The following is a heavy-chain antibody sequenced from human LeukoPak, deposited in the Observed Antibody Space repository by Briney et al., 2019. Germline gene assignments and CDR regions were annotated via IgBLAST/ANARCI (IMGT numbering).Heavy chain of an antibody. V-gene: IGHV3-23*01. CDR1: GFTFTTYA. J-gene: IGHJ4*02. Sequence: GGSLRLSCAVSGFTFTTYAMTWVRQAPGKGLEWVSAISGSGTSTYYADSVKGRFTISRDNSKNTLYLQINSLRAEDTAIYYCSNAHFRDYRGQRTLVTVSS. D-gene: IGHD2/OR15-2a*01. CDR2: ISGSGTST. CDR3: SNAHFRDY.